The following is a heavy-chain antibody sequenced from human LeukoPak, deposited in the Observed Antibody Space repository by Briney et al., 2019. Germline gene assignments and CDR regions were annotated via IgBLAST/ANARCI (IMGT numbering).Heavy chain of an antibody. V-gene: IGHV3-48*03. Sequence: PGGSLRLSCAASGFTFSRYEMYWVRPAPGRRRGCVSYISSSGSTIYYADSVKGRVTIPRDNAQNSLYLQMNSLRAEDTAVYYCARDAGIAAAGTGDYWGQGTMVTVSS. CDR3: ARDAGIAAAGTGDY. CDR1: GFTFSRYE. J-gene: IGHJ4*02. CDR2: ISSSGSTI. D-gene: IGHD6-13*01.